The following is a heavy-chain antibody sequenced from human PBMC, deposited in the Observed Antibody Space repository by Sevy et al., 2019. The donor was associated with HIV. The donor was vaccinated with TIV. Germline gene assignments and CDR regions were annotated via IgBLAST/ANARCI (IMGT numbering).Heavy chain of an antibody. Sequence: SETLSLTCTVSGGSLTSDDSYWSWIRQPPGKGLEWLGYIHYTGGTYYNPFLKSRIAMSVDTSEEQFSLRLSFLTAADTAFYYCANKPGYSHGPFDYWGQGILVIVSS. J-gene: IGHJ4*02. V-gene: IGHV4-30-4*01. CDR2: IHYTGGT. CDR1: GGSLTSDDSY. D-gene: IGHD5-12*01. CDR3: ANKPGYSHGPFDY.